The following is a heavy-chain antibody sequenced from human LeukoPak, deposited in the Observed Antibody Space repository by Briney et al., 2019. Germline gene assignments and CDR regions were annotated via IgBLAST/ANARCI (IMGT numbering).Heavy chain of an antibody. CDR3: AKDQRDSKYFVYFYY. Sequence: EASVKVFSKASGGTVSIYASSWVLQIPGQGLEWKGGNIPIFGTANSAQKLQGRVFIAAEESTSKDYMELSSLRSEDTAVHYCAKDQRDSKYFVYFYYWGQGTLVTVSS. D-gene: IGHD4-11*01. V-gene: IGHV1-69*13. J-gene: IGHJ4*02. CDR1: GGTVSIYA. CDR2: NIPIFGTA.